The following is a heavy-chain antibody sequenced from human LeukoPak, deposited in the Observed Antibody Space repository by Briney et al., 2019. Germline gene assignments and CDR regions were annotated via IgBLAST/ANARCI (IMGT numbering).Heavy chain of an antibody. V-gene: IGHV4-61*02. CDR2: ISTSGST. CDR3: ARDATRMGNYFNY. J-gene: IGHJ4*02. CDR1: GGSISSGTYY. Sequence: PSETLSLTCTVSGGSISSGTYYWRWIRQPAGKGLEWIGRISTSGSTDYNPSLKSRVTISVDTSKNQFSLRLTSVTAADTAVYYCARDATRMGNYFNYWGQGTLVTASS. D-gene: IGHD5-12*01.